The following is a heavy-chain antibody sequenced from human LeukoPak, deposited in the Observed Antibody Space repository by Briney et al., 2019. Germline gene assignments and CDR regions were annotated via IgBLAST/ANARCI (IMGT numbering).Heavy chain of an antibody. CDR1: GFTFSSYS. V-gene: IGHV3-21*01. J-gene: IGHJ4*02. Sequence: GGSLRLSCAASGFTFSSYSMNWVRQAPGKGLEWVSSISSSSSYIYYADSVKGRFTISRDNAKNLLYLQMNSLRAEDTAVYYCATEGEMATTHPFDYWGQGTLVTVSS. D-gene: IGHD5-24*01. CDR3: ATEGEMATTHPFDY. CDR2: ISSSSSYI.